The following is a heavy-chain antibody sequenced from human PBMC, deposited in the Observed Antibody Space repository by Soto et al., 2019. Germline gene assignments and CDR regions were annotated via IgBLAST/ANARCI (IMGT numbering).Heavy chain of an antibody. J-gene: IGHJ6*02. CDR3: ARATADSSSYHRNYYYYYGMDV. CDR2: INPNSGGT. D-gene: IGHD6-6*01. V-gene: IGHV1-2*04. Sequence: ASVKVSCKASGYTFTGYYMHWVRQAPGQGLEWMGWINPNSGGTNYAQKFQGWVTMTRDTSISTAYMELSRLRSDDTAVYYCARATADSSSYHRNYYYYYGMDVWGQGTTVTVSS. CDR1: GYTFTGYY.